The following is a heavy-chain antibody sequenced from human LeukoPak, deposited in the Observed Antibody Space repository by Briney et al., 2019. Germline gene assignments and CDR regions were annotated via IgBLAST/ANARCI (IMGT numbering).Heavy chain of an antibody. Sequence: SETLSLTCAVYNGSFSGYYWSWIRQPPGKGLEWIGEINHSGTTNYNPSLKSRVTISVDTSKNQFSLKLSSVTAADTAVYYCARALYNWNDRAFDYWGQGTLVTVSS. CDR2: INHSGTT. CDR1: NGSFSGYY. CDR3: ARALYNWNDRAFDY. V-gene: IGHV4-34*01. D-gene: IGHD1-1*01. J-gene: IGHJ4*02.